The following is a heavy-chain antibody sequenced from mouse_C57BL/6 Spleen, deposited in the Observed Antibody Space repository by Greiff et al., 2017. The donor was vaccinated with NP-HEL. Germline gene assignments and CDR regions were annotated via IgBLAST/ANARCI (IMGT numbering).Heavy chain of an antibody. CDR1: GYAFSSYW. CDR3: ARVGASGFDY. Sequence: VQLKESGAELVKPGASVKISCKASGYAFSSYWMNWVKQRPGKGLEWIGQIYPGDGDTNYNGKFKGKATLTADKSSSTAYMQLSSLTSEDSAVYFCARVGASGFDYWGQGTTLTVSS. J-gene: IGHJ2*01. CDR2: IYPGDGDT. D-gene: IGHD3-1*01. V-gene: IGHV1-80*01.